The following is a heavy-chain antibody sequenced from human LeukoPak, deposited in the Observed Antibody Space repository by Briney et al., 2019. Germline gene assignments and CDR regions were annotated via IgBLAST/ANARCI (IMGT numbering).Heavy chain of an antibody. CDR2: IYPGDSDT. Sequence: GESLKISYKGSGYSFTSYWIGWVRQMPGKGLEWMGIIYPGDSDTRYSPSFQGQVTISADKSISTAYLQWSSLKASDTAMYYCARNGPVGYCSGGSCYHYYYYGMDVWGQGTTVTVSS. CDR3: ARNGPVGYCSGGSCYHYYYYGMDV. V-gene: IGHV5-51*01. D-gene: IGHD2-15*01. CDR1: GYSFTSYW. J-gene: IGHJ6*02.